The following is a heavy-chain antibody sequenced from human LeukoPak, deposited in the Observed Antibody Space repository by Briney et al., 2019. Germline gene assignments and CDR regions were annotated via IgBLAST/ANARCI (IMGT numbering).Heavy chain of an antibody. J-gene: IGHJ6*02. V-gene: IGHV5-51*01. CDR2: IYPGDSDT. Sequence: GESLKISCKGSGYSFTSYWIGWVRQMPGKGLEWMGIIYPGDSDTRYSPSFQGQVTISADKSTSTAYLQWSSLKASDTAMYYCAASTGSAQYYYYGMDVWGQGTTVTVSS. CDR1: GYSFTSYW. D-gene: IGHD1-14*01. CDR3: AASTGSAQYYYYGMDV.